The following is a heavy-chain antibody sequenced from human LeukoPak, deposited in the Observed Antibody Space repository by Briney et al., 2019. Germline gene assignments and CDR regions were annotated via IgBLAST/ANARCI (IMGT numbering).Heavy chain of an antibody. D-gene: IGHD2-21*02. CDR2: ISGPGTLK. Sequence: PGGSLRLSCAGSGFTFSDYAMNWVRQAPGKGLEWVSVISGPGTLKSYADSVKGRFTISRDNRKKSLYLQMNSLRAEDTGVYYCARDTLVTSTNWFDPWGQGTLVTVSS. CDR1: GFTFSDYA. J-gene: IGHJ5*02. V-gene: IGHV3-21*01. CDR3: ARDTLVTSTNWFDP.